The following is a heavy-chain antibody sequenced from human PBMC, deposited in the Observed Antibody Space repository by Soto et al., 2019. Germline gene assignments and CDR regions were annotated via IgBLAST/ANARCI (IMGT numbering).Heavy chain of an antibody. CDR2: ISGSGGSA. Sequence: EVQLLESGGGLVQPGGSLRLSCAASGFTFGTYAMSWVRQAPGKRLEWVSGISGSGGSAYYADSVKGRFTISRDNSKNTLDLQMNSLRAEDTAVYYWAKDRAVDTRDWFDPWGQGTLVTVSS. D-gene: IGHD5-18*01. CDR1: GFTFGTYA. CDR3: AKDRAVDTRDWFDP. J-gene: IGHJ5*02. V-gene: IGHV3-23*01.